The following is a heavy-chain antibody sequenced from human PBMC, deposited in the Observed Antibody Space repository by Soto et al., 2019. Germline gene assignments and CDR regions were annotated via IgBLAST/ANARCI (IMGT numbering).Heavy chain of an antibody. CDR3: ARGGWSRGYSYGNIDY. J-gene: IGHJ4*02. CDR1: GGTFSSYA. V-gene: IGHV1-69*12. Sequence: QVQLVQSGAEVKKPGSSVKVSCKASGGTFSSYAISWVRQAPGQGLEWMGGIIPIFGTANYAQKFQGRVTITADESTRTAYMELSSLRSEDTAVYYCARGGWSRGYSYGNIDYWGQGTLVTVSS. D-gene: IGHD5-18*01. CDR2: IIPIFGTA.